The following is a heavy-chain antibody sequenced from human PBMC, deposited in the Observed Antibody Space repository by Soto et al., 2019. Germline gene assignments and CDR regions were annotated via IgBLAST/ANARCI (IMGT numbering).Heavy chain of an antibody. CDR2: IYYSGST. D-gene: IGHD2-8*01. CDR1: GGSISSYY. V-gene: IGHV4-59*08. J-gene: IGHJ4*02. CDR3: ARQGDCTNGVCYTFDY. Sequence: SETLSLTCTVSGGSISSYYWSWIRQPPGKGLEWIGYIYYSGSTNYNPSLKSRVTISVDTSKNQFSLKLSSVTAADTAVYYCARQGDCTNGVCYTFDYWGQGTLVTVSS.